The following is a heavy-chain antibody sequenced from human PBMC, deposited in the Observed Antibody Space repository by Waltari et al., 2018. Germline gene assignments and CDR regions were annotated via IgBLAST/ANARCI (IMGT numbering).Heavy chain of an antibody. D-gene: IGHD3-10*01. CDR1: GGSFSGYH. J-gene: IGHJ5*02. CDR2: IKKGGVT. Sequence: QVQLKQWGAGTLKPSDTLSLTCGVYGGSFSGYHWTWVRQSPGKGLEWNGEIKKGGVTNVSPSLKSRVTISVDASKNQFSRFGRSVTAADTAVYYCARGGVPDYYGSGSPYRNWFDPWGQGTLVTVSS. CDR3: ARGGVPDYYGSGSPYRNWFDP. V-gene: IGHV4-34*02.